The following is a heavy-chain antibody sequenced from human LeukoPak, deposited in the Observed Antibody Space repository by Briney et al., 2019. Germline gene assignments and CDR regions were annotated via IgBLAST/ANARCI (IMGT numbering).Heavy chain of an antibody. CDR2: IYYSGST. J-gene: IGHJ4*02. CDR3: ARDCSSTSCPHFDY. Sequence: SETLSLXCTVSGGSISSYYWSWIRQPPGKGLEWIGYIYYSGSTNYNPSLKSRVTISVDTSKNQFSLKLSSVTAADTAVYYCARDCSSTSCPHFDYWGQGTLVTVSS. V-gene: IGHV4-59*01. D-gene: IGHD2-2*01. CDR1: GGSISSYY.